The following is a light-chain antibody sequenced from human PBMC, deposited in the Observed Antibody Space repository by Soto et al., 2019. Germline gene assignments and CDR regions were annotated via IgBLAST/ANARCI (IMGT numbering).Light chain of an antibody. V-gene: IGKV4-1*01. J-gene: IGKJ1*01. CDR1: QTLFYSSNGRNY. Sequence: DIVMTQSPDSLTLPLGERATIRCRSSQTLFYSSNGRNYLAWYQQRAGQPPRLLLHWASTRESDVPDRFSGSGSGTDFTLTINDLQPEDVAVYYCQQYSGTPRTFGQGTKVEIK. CDR2: WAS. CDR3: QQYSGTPRT.